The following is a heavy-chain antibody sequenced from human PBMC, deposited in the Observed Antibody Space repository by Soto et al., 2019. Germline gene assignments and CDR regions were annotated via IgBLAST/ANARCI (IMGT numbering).Heavy chain of an antibody. D-gene: IGHD2-8*01. Sequence: PGGSLRLSCAASGFTFDDYAMHWVRQAPGKGLEWVSGISWNSGSIGYADSVKGRFTIPRDNAKNSLYLQMNSLRAEDTALYYCAKDIGLGGYCTNGVCYRPYYYYGMDVWGQGTTVTVSS. J-gene: IGHJ6*02. CDR1: GFTFDDYA. CDR2: ISWNSGSI. CDR3: AKDIGLGGYCTNGVCYRPYYYYGMDV. V-gene: IGHV3-9*01.